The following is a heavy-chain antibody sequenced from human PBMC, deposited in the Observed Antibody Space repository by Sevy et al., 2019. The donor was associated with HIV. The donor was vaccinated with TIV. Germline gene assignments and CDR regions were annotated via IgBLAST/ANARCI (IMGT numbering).Heavy chain of an antibody. V-gene: IGHV4-59*08. CDR1: GGSITSLY. D-gene: IGHD1-26*01. J-gene: IGHJ4*02. CDR2: IYYNGHI. Sequence: SETLSLTCTLSGGSITSLYWNWIRQPPGKGLEWIANIYYNGHINYNPSFKSRVTLSLDTSKNQFSLRLSSVTAADTAMYYCAGENAWGRGYSWGQGTLVTVSS. CDR3: AGENAWGRGYS.